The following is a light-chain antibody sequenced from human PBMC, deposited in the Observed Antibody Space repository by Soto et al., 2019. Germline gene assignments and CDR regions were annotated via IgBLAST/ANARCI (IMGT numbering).Light chain of an antibody. CDR2: AAS. CDR1: QSVSTY. Sequence: EIVLTQSPATLSLSPGEKATLSCRASQSVSTYLAWYQQKPGQALRLLIYAASTLHTGVPSTFTGSGSGTDFTLTINDLQPEDVATYFCLQDYDFPYTFGQGTKLEI. CDR3: LQDYDFPYT. V-gene: IGKV3-11*01. J-gene: IGKJ2*01.